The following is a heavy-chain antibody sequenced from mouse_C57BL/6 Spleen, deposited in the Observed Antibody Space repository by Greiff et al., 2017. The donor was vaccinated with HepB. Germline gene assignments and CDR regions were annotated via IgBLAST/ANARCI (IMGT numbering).Heavy chain of an antibody. CDR1: GYTFTSYT. CDR3: ARFSNYENFDY. Sequence: QVQLQQSGAELARPGASVKMSCKASGYTFTSYTMHWVKQRPGQGLEWIGYINPSSGYTKYNQKFKDKATLTADKPSSTAYMQMSSLTSEDSAVYYCARFSNYENFDYWGQGTTLTVSS. CDR2: INPSSGYT. J-gene: IGHJ2*01. D-gene: IGHD2-5*01. V-gene: IGHV1-4*01.